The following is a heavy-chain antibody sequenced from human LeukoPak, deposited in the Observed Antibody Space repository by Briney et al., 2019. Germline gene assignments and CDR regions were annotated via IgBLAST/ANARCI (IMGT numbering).Heavy chain of an antibody. CDR3: ARDGTTDYDFWSGYPYYYYGMDV. J-gene: IGHJ6*02. Sequence: ASVKVSCKASGYTFTSYGISWVRQAPGQGLEWMGWISAYNGNTNYAQKLQGRVTMTTDTSTSTAYMELRSLRSDDTAVYYCARDGTTDYDFWSGYPYYYYGMDVWAKGPRSPSP. CDR2: ISAYNGNT. D-gene: IGHD3-3*01. CDR1: GYTFTSYG. V-gene: IGHV1-18*01.